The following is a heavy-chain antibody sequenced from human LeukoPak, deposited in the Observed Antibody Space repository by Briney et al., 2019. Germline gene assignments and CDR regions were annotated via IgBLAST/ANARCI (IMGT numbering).Heavy chain of an antibody. CDR3: AKGVLGYCSGGSCYFDY. V-gene: IGHV3-23*01. Sequence: PGGSLRLSCAASGFTFSSYAMSWVRQAPGKGLEWVSAISGSGGSTYYADSVKGRFTISRDNSKNTLYLQMNSLRAEDTAVYYCAKGVLGYCSGGSCYFDYWGQGTLVTVSS. CDR2: ISGSGGST. D-gene: IGHD2-15*01. J-gene: IGHJ4*02. CDR1: GFTFSSYA.